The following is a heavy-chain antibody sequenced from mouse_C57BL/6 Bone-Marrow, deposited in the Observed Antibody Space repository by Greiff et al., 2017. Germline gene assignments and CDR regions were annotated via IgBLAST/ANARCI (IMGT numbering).Heavy chain of an antibody. CDR2: IDPENGDT. Sequence: VQLQQSGAELVRPGASVKLSCTASGFNIKDDYMHWVKQRPEQGLEWIGWIDPENGDTEYASKFQGKATITADTSSNTAYLQLSSLTSEDTAVYYGTLICYDYDPAWFAYWGQGTLVTVSA. J-gene: IGHJ3*01. CDR3: TLICYDYDPAWFAY. V-gene: IGHV14-4*01. D-gene: IGHD2-4*01. CDR1: GFNIKDDY.